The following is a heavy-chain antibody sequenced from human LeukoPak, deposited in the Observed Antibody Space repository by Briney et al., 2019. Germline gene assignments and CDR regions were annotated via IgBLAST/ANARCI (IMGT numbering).Heavy chain of an antibody. CDR1: GFTFSSYW. CDR2: INTDGSST. CDR3: ARAECDFWSAFRY. V-gene: IGHV3-74*01. D-gene: IGHD3-3*01. Sequence: GGSLRLSCAASGFTFSSYWLHWVRQAPGRGLVWVSRINTDGSSTNYADSVKGRFTISRDNAKNTLYLQLNSLRAEDTAVYYCARAECDFWSAFRYWGQGALVTVSS. J-gene: IGHJ4*02.